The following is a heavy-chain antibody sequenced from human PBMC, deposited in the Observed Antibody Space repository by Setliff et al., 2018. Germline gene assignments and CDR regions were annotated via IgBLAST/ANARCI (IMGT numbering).Heavy chain of an antibody. CDR2: IWDDGGNK. J-gene: IGHJ4*02. V-gene: IGHV3-33*08. Sequence: PGGSLRLSCAASGSTFSTYRMHWVRQALGKGLEWVAVIWDDGGNKYHADSVKGRFTISRDNSKNTLYLQMNSLRPEDTAVYYCASSFTRHMGAADYWGQGTLVTVSS. D-gene: IGHD2-21*01. CDR1: GSTFSTYR. CDR3: ASSFTRHMGAADY.